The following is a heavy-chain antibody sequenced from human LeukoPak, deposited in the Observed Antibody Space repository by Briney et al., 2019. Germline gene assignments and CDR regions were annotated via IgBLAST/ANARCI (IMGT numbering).Heavy chain of an antibody. V-gene: IGHV3-21*01. CDR2: ITSGRTYT. Sequence: KPGGSLRLSCAAPGFTFTAFSMNWVRHAPGKGLEWVSSITSGRTYTYYADSVKGRFTISRDNAKKSLYLQMNSLRADDSAVYYCARGEASSRFDYWGQGTLVTVSS. J-gene: IGHJ4*02. CDR1: GFTFTAFS. D-gene: IGHD6-13*01. CDR3: ARGEASSRFDY.